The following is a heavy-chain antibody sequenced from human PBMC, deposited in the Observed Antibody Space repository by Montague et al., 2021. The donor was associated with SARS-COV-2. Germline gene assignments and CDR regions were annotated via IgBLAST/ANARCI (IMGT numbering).Heavy chain of an antibody. CDR3: ARGAGYSYGVDS. CDR1: GVSVSSGSHY. D-gene: IGHD5-18*01. V-gene: IGHV4-61*01. Sequence: SETLSLTCTVSGVSVSSGSHYWSWIRQPPGKGLEFIGCIYYSGSTKYNPSLKSRVTISVDTSTNQFSLKVSSATAADSAVYFCARGAGYSYGVDSWGQGTLVTVSS. J-gene: IGHJ4*02. CDR2: IYYSGST.